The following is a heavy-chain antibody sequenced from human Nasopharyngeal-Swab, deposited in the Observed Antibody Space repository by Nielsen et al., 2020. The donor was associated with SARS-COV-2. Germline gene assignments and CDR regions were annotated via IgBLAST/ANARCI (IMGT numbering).Heavy chain of an antibody. CDR3: ARVADCSSTSCYTGEVDY. J-gene: IGHJ4*02. D-gene: IGHD2-2*02. CDR1: GGSMSSYY. CDR2: IYYSGST. Sequence: SETLSLTCTVSGGSMSSYYWSWIRQPPGKGLEWIGYIYYSGSTNYNPSLKSRVTISVDTSKNQFSLKLSSVTAADTAVYYCARVADCSSTSCYTGEVDYWGQGTLVTVSS. V-gene: IGHV4-59*01.